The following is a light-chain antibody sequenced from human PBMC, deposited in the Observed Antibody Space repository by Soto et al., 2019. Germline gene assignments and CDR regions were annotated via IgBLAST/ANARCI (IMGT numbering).Light chain of an antibody. CDR1: SNDVGAYDH. Sequence: QSALTQPASVSGSPGQSITISCTGTSNDVGAYDHVSWYQQHPGGVPKLMIYEVSSRPSGVSARFAGSKSGNLASLTISGLQAEDEADYYCASYTNSYTWVFGGGTKLTVL. CDR2: EVS. CDR3: ASYTNSYTWV. J-gene: IGLJ3*02. V-gene: IGLV2-14*01.